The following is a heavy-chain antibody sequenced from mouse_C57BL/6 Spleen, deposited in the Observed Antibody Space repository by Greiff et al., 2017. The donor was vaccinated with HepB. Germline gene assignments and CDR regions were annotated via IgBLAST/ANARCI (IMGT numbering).Heavy chain of an antibody. CDR1: GFSLTSYG. Sequence: VKLVESGPGLVQPSQSLSITCTVSGFSLTSYGVHWVRQSPGKGLEWLGVIWSGGSTDYNAAFISRLSISKDNSKSQVFFKMNSLQADDTAIYYCARNGRIYSNYVDAMDYWGQGTSVTVSS. CDR3: ARNGRIYSNYVDAMDY. J-gene: IGHJ4*01. CDR2: IWSGGST. D-gene: IGHD2-5*01. V-gene: IGHV2-2*01.